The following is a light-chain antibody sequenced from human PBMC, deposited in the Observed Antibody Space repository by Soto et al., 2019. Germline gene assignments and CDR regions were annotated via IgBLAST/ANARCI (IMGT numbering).Light chain of an antibody. CDR2: GAS. CDR3: LQHNSYPLT. CDR1: QSVTSN. J-gene: IGKJ3*01. Sequence: EIVMTQSPATLSVSPGDRATLSCRASQSVTSNLAWYQQKPGQAPRLLIYGASTRATGIPARFSGSGSGTEFTLTISSLQSEDFATYYCLQHNSYPLTFGPGTKVDIK. V-gene: IGKV3-15*01.